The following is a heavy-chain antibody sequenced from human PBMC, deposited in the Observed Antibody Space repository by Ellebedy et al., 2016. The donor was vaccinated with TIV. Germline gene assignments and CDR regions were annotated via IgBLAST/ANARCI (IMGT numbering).Heavy chain of an antibody. V-gene: IGHV4-59*01. CDR3: ARIYYDSSGYPKFRAFDI. J-gene: IGHJ3*02. CDR1: GGSISGYQ. CDR2: FSYGGTT. Sequence: MPGGSLRLSCTVSGGSISGYQWSWIRQPPGQGLEWIGYFSYGGTTDYNPSLKSRVTVSADTSKSQFSLKLSSVTAADTAMYFCARIYYDSSGYPKFRAFDIWGQGTVVTVSS. D-gene: IGHD3-22*01.